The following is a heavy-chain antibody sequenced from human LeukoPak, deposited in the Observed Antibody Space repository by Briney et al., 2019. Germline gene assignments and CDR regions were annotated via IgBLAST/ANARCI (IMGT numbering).Heavy chain of an antibody. CDR3: AKSNVRGTWTTPFDY. J-gene: IGHJ4*02. Sequence: PGGSLRLSCAASGFTFSSYGMRWVRQAPGKGLEWVAVISYDGSNKYYADSVKGRFTISRDNSKNTLYLQMNSLRAEDTAVYYCAKSNVRGTWTTPFDYWGQGTLVTVSS. CDR2: ISYDGSNK. V-gene: IGHV3-30*18. CDR1: GFTFSSYG. D-gene: IGHD3-10*02.